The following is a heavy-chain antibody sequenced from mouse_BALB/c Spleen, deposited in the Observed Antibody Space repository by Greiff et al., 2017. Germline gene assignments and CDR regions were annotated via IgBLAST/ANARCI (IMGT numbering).Heavy chain of an antibody. CDR1: GFNIKDYY. V-gene: IGHV14-1*02. D-gene: IGHD1-1*01. Sequence: EVQLQQSGAELVRPGALVKLSYKASGFNIKDYYMHWVKQRPEQGLEWIGWIDPENGNTIYDPKFQGKASITADTSSNTAYLQLSSLTSEDTAVYYCARDYYGSRDWGQGTTLTVSS. CDR3: ARDYYGSRD. J-gene: IGHJ2*01. CDR2: IDPENGNT.